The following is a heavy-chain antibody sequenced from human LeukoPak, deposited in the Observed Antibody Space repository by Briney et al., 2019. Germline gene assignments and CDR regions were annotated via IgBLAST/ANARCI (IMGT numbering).Heavy chain of an antibody. D-gene: IGHD1-26*01. CDR3: VREREGSNSEH. V-gene: IGHV3-53*01. J-gene: IGHJ1*01. CDR1: GFTVSNNR. Sequence: GGSLRLSCAASGFTVSNNRLSWVRQAPGMGLEWVSTIYSDGNTYYPDSVKGRITISRDGSKNTLYLQLNSLRTEDTAIYYCVREREGSNSEHWGQGTLVTVSS. CDR2: IYSDGNT.